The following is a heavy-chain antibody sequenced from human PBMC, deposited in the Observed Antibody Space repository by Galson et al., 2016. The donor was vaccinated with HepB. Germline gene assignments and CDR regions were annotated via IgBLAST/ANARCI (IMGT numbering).Heavy chain of an antibody. J-gene: IGHJ4*02. CDR1: GFTFSSSA. Sequence: SLRLSCAASGFTFSSSAMRWVRQAAGKGLEWVSGISHRSGSRYYADSVKGRFTISRDNSKNALYLQMNSLRAEDTAVYYCATRLRAPANWGQGAQVTVSS. V-gene: IGHV3-23*01. CDR2: ISHRSGSR. CDR3: ATRLRAPAN. D-gene: IGHD1-26*01.